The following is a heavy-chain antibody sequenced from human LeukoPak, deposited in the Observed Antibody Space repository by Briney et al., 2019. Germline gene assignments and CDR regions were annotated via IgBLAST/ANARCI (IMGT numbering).Heavy chain of an antibody. V-gene: IGHV4-4*07. CDR1: GGSISIYY. CDR3: ARSSDSSGYYGGGIIDY. Sequence: PSKTLSLTCTVSGGSISIYYWNWIRQPAGKGLEWIGRIYTNENTFFNPSLKSRVTMSVDTSKNQFSLQLTSVTAADAAVYYCARSSDSSGYYGGGIIDYWGQGTLVTVSS. D-gene: IGHD6-19*01. J-gene: IGHJ4*02. CDR2: IYTNENT.